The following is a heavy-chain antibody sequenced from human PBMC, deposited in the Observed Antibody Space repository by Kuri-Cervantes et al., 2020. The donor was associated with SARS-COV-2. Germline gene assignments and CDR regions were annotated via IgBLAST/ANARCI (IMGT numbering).Heavy chain of an antibody. J-gene: IGHJ4*02. CDR2: ISYDGSNK. D-gene: IGHD6-13*01. CDR3: ANGHSSGWYYFDY. Sequence: PTCEASGFTFSSNGMHWVRQAPGKGLEWVAVISYDGSNKYYADSVKVRFTIPRDNSKNTLYLQMNSLRAEDTAVYYCANGHSSGWYYFDYWGQGTLVTVSS. V-gene: IGHV3-30*18. CDR1: GFTFSSNG.